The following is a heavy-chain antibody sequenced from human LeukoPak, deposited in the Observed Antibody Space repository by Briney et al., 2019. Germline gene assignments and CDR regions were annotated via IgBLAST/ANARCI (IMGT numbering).Heavy chain of an antibody. J-gene: IGHJ4*02. Sequence: GGSLRLSCAASGFTFSDYYKSWIRQAPGKGLEWVSYISSASGSIYYADSVKGRFTISRDNAKNSLFLQMNSLRAEDTAVYYCARLPAYCSSTSCFYDYWGQGTLVTVSS. CDR1: GFTFSDYY. CDR3: ARLPAYCSSTSCFYDY. V-gene: IGHV3-11*04. D-gene: IGHD2-2*01. CDR2: ISSASGSI.